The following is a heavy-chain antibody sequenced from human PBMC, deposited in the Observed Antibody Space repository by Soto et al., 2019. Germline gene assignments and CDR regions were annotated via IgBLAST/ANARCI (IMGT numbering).Heavy chain of an antibody. J-gene: IGHJ3*02. D-gene: IGHD6-25*01. CDR3: ARDLSASGAFDI. Sequence: QLQLQESGSGMVKPSQTLSLSCTVSGGFISSGGYSWSWIRQPPGKGLEWLGYIYLGGTTHYNPSLESRVTISLDKSKNHFSLKLSTVTAADTVIYYCARDLSASGAFDIWGQGTMVTVTS. V-gene: IGHV4-30-2*01. CDR1: GGFISSGGYS. CDR2: IYLGGTT.